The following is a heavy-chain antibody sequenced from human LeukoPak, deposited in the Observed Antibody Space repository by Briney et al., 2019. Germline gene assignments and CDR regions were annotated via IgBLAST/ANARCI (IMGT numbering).Heavy chain of an antibody. J-gene: IGHJ4*02. CDR3: ARQSGTVGAHY. V-gene: IGHV4-39*01. Sequence: SETLSLTCTVSGGSISSSSYYWGWIRQPPGKGLEWIGSIYYSGSTYYNPSLKGRVTISVDTSKNQFSLKLSSVTAAYTAVYYCARQSGTVGAHYWGQGTLVTVPS. D-gene: IGHD1-26*01. CDR1: GGSISSSSYY. CDR2: IYYSGST.